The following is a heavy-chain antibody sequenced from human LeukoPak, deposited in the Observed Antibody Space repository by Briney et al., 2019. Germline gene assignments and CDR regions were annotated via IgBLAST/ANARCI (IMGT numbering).Heavy chain of an antibody. J-gene: IGHJ4*02. CDR3: AKDIYGDYEYYLDY. D-gene: IGHD4-17*01. CDR2: ISSGGGST. Sequence: GGSLRLSCAASGFTFSSFAMSWVRQAPGKGLEWVPTISSGGGSTYYADSVRGRFTISRDNSKNTVFLQMNSLRAEDTAVYYCAKDIYGDYEYYLDYWGQGTLVTVSS. V-gene: IGHV3-23*01. CDR1: GFTFSSFA.